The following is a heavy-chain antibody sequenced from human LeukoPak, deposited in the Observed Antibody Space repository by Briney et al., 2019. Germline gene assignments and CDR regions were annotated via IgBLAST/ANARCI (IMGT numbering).Heavy chain of an antibody. CDR3: TRSKAYYYDSSGYSGY. D-gene: IGHD3-22*01. V-gene: IGHV3-49*03. J-gene: IGHJ4*02. CDR2: IRSKAYGGTT. CDR1: GFTFGDYA. Sequence: GGSLRLSCTASGFTFGDYAMSWIRQAPGKGLEWVGFIRSKAYGGTTEYAASVKGRFTISRDDSKSIAYLQMNSLKTEDTAVYYCTRSKAYYYDSSGYSGYWGQGTLVTVSS.